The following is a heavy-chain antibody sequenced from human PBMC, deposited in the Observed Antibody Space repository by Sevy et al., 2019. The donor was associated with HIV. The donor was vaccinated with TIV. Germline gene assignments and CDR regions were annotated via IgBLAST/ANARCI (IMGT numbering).Heavy chain of an antibody. CDR2: ISGLSNYI. CDR3: ASGRADGSYDYLDY. Sequence: GGSLRLSCAASGFTFSSFNMNWVRQAPGKGLEWVSSISGLSNYIYYAESLKGRFIISRDNAKNTLYLQMNSLRADDTAVYYCASGRADGSYDYLDYWGQGTLVTVSS. CDR1: GFTFSSFN. D-gene: IGHD1-26*01. V-gene: IGHV3-21*06. J-gene: IGHJ4*02.